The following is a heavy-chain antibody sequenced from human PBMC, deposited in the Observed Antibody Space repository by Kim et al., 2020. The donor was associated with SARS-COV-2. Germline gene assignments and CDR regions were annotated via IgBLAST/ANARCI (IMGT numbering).Heavy chain of an antibody. D-gene: IGHD3-22*01. CDR2: ISGSGGST. CDR3: AKDLMSIVVVITTTPTGAFDI. Sequence: GGSLRLSCAASGFTFSSYAMSWVRQAPGKGLEWVSAISGSGGSTYYADSVKGRFTISRDNSKNTLYLQMNSLRAEDTAVYYCAKDLMSIVVVITTTPTGAFDIWGQGTMVTVSS. CDR1: GFTFSSYA. J-gene: IGHJ3*02. V-gene: IGHV3-23*01.